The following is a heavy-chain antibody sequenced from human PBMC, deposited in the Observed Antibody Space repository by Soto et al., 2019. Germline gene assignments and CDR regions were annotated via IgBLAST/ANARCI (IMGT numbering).Heavy chain of an antibody. CDR2: IYYSGST. D-gene: IGHD5-12*01. CDR1: GGSISSYY. J-gene: IGHJ4*02. Sequence: QVQLQESGPGRVKPSETLSLTCTVSGGSISSYYWSWIRQPPGKGLEWIGYIYYSGSTNYNPSLQSPVTIPVDTPKSQLSLKLSSVTAADTAVYYCARARGVATLDYWGQGTLVTVSS. V-gene: IGHV4-59*01. CDR3: ARARGVATLDY.